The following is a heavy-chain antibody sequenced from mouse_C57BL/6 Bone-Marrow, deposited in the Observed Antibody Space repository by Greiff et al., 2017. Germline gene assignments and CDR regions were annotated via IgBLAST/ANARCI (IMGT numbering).Heavy chain of an antibody. Sequence: QVQLQQPGAELVKPGASVKLSCKASGYTFTSYWMHWVKQRPGQGLEWIGMIHPNSGSTNYNEKFTSKATLTVDKSSSTAYMQHSSLASEDSAVYYCARGPRGWFAYWGQGTLVTVSA. J-gene: IGHJ3*01. V-gene: IGHV1-64*01. CDR1: GYTFTSYW. CDR3: ARGPRGWFAY. CDR2: IHPNSGST. D-gene: IGHD3-3*01.